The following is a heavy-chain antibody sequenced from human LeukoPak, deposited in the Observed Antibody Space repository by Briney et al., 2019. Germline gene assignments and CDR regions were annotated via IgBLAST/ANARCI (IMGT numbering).Heavy chain of an antibody. J-gene: IGHJ4*02. CDR1: GYTFTGYY. V-gene: IGHV1-2*02. Sequence: ASVKVSCKASGYTFTGYYMHWVRQAPGQGLEWMGWINPNSGGTNYAQEFQGRVTMTRDTSISTAYMELSRLRSDDTAVYYCASLGSSTSWYFDYWGQGTLVTVSS. CDR3: ASLGSSTSWYFDY. CDR2: INPNSGGT. D-gene: IGHD2-2*01.